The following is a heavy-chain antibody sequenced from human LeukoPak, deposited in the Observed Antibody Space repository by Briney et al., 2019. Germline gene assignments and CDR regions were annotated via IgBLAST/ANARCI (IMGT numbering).Heavy chain of an antibody. Sequence: PSETLSLTCAVYGGSFSGYYWSWIRQPPGKGLEWIGEINHSGSTNYNPSLKSRVTISVDTSKNQFSLKLSSVTAADTAVYYCARTMKCTNGVCYTYNFDYWGQGTLVTVSS. V-gene: IGHV4-34*01. CDR1: GGSFSGYY. CDR2: INHSGST. J-gene: IGHJ4*02. CDR3: ARTMKCTNGVCYTYNFDY. D-gene: IGHD2-8*01.